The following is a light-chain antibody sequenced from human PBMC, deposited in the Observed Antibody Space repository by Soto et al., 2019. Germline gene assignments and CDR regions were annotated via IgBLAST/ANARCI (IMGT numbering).Light chain of an antibody. V-gene: IGLV1-40*01. CDR2: GNR. Sequence: QSVLTQPPSVFGAPGQRVTISCTGNNSNLGAGYDVHWYQQFPGAAPKLVIFGNRNRPSGVPERFSGSKSGTSASLAITGLQAEDEADYYCQAYDYSLTAFVFGGGTKLTVL. CDR3: QAYDYSLTAFV. CDR1: NSNLGAGYD. J-gene: IGLJ3*02.